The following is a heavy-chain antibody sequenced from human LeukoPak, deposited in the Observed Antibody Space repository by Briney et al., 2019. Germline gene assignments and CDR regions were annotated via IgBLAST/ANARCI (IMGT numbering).Heavy chain of an antibody. CDR3: ARDLRCSSTSCHYYFDY. D-gene: IGHD2-2*01. V-gene: IGHV3-21*01. Sequence: GGSLRLSCAASGFTFSSYSMNWVRQAPGKGLEWVSSFSSSSSYIYYADSVKGRFTISRDNAKNSLCLQMNSLRAEDTAVYYCARDLRCSSTSCHYYFDYWGQGTLVTVSS. J-gene: IGHJ4*02. CDR2: FSSSSSYI. CDR1: GFTFSSYS.